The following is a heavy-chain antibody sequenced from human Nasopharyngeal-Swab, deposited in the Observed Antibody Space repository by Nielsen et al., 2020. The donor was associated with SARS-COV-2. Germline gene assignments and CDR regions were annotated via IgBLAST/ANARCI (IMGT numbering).Heavy chain of an antibody. Sequence: GESLKISCAASGFTFSSYSMNWVRQAPGKGLEWVSSISSSSSYIYYADSVKGRFTISRDNAKNSLYLQMNSLRAEDTAVYYCARDDSYDFWSGPRGNWFDPWGQGTLVTVSS. J-gene: IGHJ5*02. CDR2: ISSSSSYI. D-gene: IGHD3-3*01. CDR1: GFTFSSYS. V-gene: IGHV3-21*04. CDR3: ARDDSYDFWSGPRGNWFDP.